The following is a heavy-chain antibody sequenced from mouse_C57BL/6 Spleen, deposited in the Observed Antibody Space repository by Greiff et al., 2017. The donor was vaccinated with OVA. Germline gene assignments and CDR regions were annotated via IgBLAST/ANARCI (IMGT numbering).Heavy chain of an antibody. V-gene: IGHV1-18*01. CDR1: GYTFTDYN. Sequence: VQLQQSGPELVKPGASVKIPCKASGYTFTDYNMDWVKQSHGKSLEWIGYINPNTGGTIYNQKFKGKATLTVDKSSSTAYMERRSLTSDDTAVYYCSRDDYDAWFDYWGQGTLVTVSA. D-gene: IGHD2-4*01. J-gene: IGHJ3*01. CDR3: SRDDYDAWFDY. CDR2: INPNTGGT.